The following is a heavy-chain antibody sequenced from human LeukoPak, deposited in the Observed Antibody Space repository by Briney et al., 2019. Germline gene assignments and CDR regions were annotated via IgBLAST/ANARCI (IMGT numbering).Heavy chain of an antibody. V-gene: IGHV3-11*01. Sequence: GRSLRLSCAAAAFTFSNHYISCFRQAAGKGLEWSSYISSPGTTIFYADSVKGRFTTSKDNAKSSLYLQMNSLRAEGTAVYYCARESPYYYGAGSYYLSYWGQGTLVTVSS. D-gene: IGHD3-10*01. CDR1: AFTFSNHY. J-gene: IGHJ4*02. CDR2: ISSPGTTI. CDR3: ARESPYYYGAGSYYLSY.